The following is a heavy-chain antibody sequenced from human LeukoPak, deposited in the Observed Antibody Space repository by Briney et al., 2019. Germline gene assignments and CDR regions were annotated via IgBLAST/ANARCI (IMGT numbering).Heavy chain of an antibody. J-gene: IGHJ5*02. V-gene: IGHV3-30*02. CDR1: GFSFNTYA. CDR3: AKGVRMIVVAPGS. CDR2: VRHDGNNK. D-gene: IGHD3-22*01. Sequence: GGSLRLSRAASGFSFNTYAMHWVRQAPGKGLEWLAFVRHDGNNKYEADSVKGRFTISRDNSKNTVYLQMNSLRSEDTAVYYCAKGVRMIVVAPGSWGQGTLVTVSS.